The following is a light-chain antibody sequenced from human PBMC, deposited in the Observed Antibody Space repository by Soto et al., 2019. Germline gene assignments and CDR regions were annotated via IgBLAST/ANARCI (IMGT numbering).Light chain of an antibody. CDR1: QSVSTN. V-gene: IGKV3-15*01. J-gene: IGKJ2*01. Sequence: EIVMTQSPATLSVSPGERATLSCRASQSVSTNLAWYQQKPGQAPRLLMYGASTRATGIPARFSGSGSGTEFTPTISSLQSEVFAVYYCQQYHNWPPYFFGQGTKLEIK. CDR2: GAS. CDR3: QQYHNWPPYF.